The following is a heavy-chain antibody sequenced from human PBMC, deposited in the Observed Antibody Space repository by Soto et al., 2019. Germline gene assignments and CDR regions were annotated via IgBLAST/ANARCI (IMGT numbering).Heavy chain of an antibody. CDR3: ARDRMELRGSVWFDP. Sequence: VQLVQSGAEVKKPGASVKVSCKASGYTFTSYGISWLRQAPGQVLEWMGWISGYNGNTNYAQELQGRVSMSTDSSTSIAYMELRSLRSDDTAVYFCARDRMELRGSVWFDPWGQGTLVTVSS. J-gene: IGHJ5*02. V-gene: IGHV1-18*04. CDR1: GYTFTSYG. CDR2: ISGYNGNT. D-gene: IGHD1-7*01.